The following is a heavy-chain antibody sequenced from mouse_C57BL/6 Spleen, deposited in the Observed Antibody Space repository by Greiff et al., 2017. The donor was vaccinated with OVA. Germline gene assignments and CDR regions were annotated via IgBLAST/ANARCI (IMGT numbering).Heavy chain of an antibody. CDR3: AFRSWDYFDY. CDR1: GYTFTDYY. CDR2: INPNNGGT. D-gene: IGHD1-1*01. Sequence: EVQLQQSGPELVKPGASVKISCKASGYTFTDYYMNWVKQSHGKSLEWIGDINPNNGGTSYNQKFKGKATLTVDKSSSTAYMELRSLTSEDSAVYYCAFRSWDYFDYWGQGTTLTVSS. V-gene: IGHV1-26*01. J-gene: IGHJ2*01.